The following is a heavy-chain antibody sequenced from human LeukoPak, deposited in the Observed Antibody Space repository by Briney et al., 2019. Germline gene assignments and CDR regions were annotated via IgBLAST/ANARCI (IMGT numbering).Heavy chain of an antibody. D-gene: IGHD4-23*01. CDR3: ATDLRGELRWFFDY. J-gene: IGHJ4*02. V-gene: IGHV1-24*01. CDR2: FDPEDGET. Sequence: ASVKVSCKASGYTFTSYYMHWVRQAPGQGLEWMGGFDPEDGETIYAQKFQGRVTMTEDTSTDTAYMELSSLRSEDTAVYYCATDLRGELRWFFDYWGQGTLVTVSS. CDR1: GYTFTSYY.